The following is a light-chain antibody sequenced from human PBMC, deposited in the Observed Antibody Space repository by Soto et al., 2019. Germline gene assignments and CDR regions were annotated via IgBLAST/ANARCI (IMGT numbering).Light chain of an antibody. CDR2: DAS. J-gene: IGKJ1*01. CDR3: QQYSGYWT. Sequence: DIQMTQSPSTLSASVGDRVTITCRASQSINSWLAWYQQRPGKAPNLLIYDASTLERGVPSRFSGSGSGTEFTLTISSLQPDDFATYYCQQYSGYWTFGQGTRVEIK. CDR1: QSINSW. V-gene: IGKV1-5*01.